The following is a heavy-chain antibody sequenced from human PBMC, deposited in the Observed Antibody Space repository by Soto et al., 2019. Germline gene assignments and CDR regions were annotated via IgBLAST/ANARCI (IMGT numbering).Heavy chain of an antibody. D-gene: IGHD6-13*01. J-gene: IGHJ5*02. V-gene: IGHV3-23*01. CDR3: AKDRDEAAAGIGWFDP. CDR2: ISGSGGST. Sequence: GGSLRLSCAASGFTFSSYAMSWVRQAPGKGLEWVSAISGSGGSTYYADSVKGRFTISRDNSKNTLYLQMNSLRAEDTAVYYCAKDRDEAAAGIGWFDPWGQGTLVTVSS. CDR1: GFTFSSYA.